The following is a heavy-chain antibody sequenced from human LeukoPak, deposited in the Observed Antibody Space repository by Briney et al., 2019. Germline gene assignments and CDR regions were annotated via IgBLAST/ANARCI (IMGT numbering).Heavy chain of an antibody. D-gene: IGHD1-14*01. CDR1: GYSFNTFM. J-gene: IGHJ4*02. V-gene: IGHV5-51*01. CDR3: VRHNTGADY. Sequence: PGESLKISCQTSGYSFNTFMIAWVRQAPGRGPEWMGLVYPLDSETRYGPSFQGQVTISADKSTSSAFLQWDSLKASDTAMYYCVRHNTGADYWGQGTLVTVSS. CDR2: VYPLDSET.